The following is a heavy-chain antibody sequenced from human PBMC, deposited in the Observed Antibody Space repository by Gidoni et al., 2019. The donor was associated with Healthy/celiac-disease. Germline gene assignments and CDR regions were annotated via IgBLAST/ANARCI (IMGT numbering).Heavy chain of an antibody. CDR3: ARQLYYDFWSGFDY. CDR2: IYYSGST. V-gene: IGHV4-39*01. Sequence: QLQLQESGPGLVKPSETLSLTCTVPGGSISSSSYYWGWIRQPPGKGLEWIGSIYYSGSTYYNPSLKSRVTISVDTSKNQFSLKLSSVTAADTAVYYCARQLYYDFWSGFDYWGQGTLVTVSS. CDR1: GGSISSSSYY. J-gene: IGHJ4*02. D-gene: IGHD3-3*01.